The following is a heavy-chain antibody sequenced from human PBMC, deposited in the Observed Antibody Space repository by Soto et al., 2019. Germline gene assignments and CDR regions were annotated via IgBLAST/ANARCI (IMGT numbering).Heavy chain of an antibody. CDR3: ASTQIVVVTDAFDI. D-gene: IGHD2-21*02. Sequence: PSETLSLTCTVSGGSISSYYWSWVRQPPGKGLEWIAYIYYSGTTNYNPSLKSRVTRSVDTSKNQFSLKRSSVTAADTAVYYCASTQIVVVTDAFDIWGQGTMVT. V-gene: IGHV4-59*01. J-gene: IGHJ3*02. CDR2: IYYSGTT. CDR1: GGSISSYY.